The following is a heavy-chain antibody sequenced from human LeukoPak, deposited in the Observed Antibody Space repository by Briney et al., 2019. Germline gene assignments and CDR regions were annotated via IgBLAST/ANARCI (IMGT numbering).Heavy chain of an antibody. CDR1: GYTLTELS. J-gene: IGHJ4*02. CDR2: FDPEDGET. Sequence: ASVKVSCKVSGYTLTELSMHWVRQAPGKGLEWMGGFDPEDGETIYAQKSQGRVTMTEDTSTDTAYMELSSLRSEDTAVYYCATTPLLWFGELPPLCYWGQGTLVTVSS. V-gene: IGHV1-24*01. D-gene: IGHD3-10*01. CDR3: ATTPLLWFGELPPLCY.